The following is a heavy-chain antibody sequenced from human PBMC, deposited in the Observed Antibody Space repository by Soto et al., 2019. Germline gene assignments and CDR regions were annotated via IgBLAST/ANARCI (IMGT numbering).Heavy chain of an antibody. CDR3: AKVHTYYYESGSFAS. D-gene: IGHD3-22*01. Sequence: QVQLVQSGAEVKKPGASVKVSCKASGYTFTGYYMHWVRQAPGQGLEWMGWINPNNGDTNYAQKVQGRVTMTRDTTSSTAYMELSRLRSDDTAGYYCAKVHTYYYESGSFASWGQGTLVTVSS. J-gene: IGHJ4*02. V-gene: IGHV1-2*02. CDR1: GYTFTGYY. CDR2: INPNNGDT.